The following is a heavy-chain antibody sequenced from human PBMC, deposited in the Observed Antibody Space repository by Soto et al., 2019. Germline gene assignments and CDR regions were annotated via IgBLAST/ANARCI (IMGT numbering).Heavy chain of an antibody. D-gene: IGHD3-22*01. J-gene: IGHJ5*02. CDR3: ARPIRNYYDTIDHSGWFEP. Sequence: QVQLVQSGAEVKKPGSSVKVSCKASGGTFSSYAISWVRQSPGQGLEWMGGLIPIFGTENYEQKFHGRVTIIADESTRTAYMELSRMRSEDTSVYYCARPIRNYYDTIDHSGWFEPWGQGPLVTVSS. CDR2: LIPIFGTE. V-gene: IGHV1-69*12. CDR1: GGTFSSYA.